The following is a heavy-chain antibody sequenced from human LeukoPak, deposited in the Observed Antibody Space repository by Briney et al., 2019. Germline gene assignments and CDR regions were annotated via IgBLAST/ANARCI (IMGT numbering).Heavy chain of an antibody. J-gene: IGHJ4*02. CDR3: AKERQMDYGDSFDY. CDR2: ISYDGSNK. CDR1: GFTFSSYG. V-gene: IGHV3-30*18. Sequence: GGSLRLSCAVSGFTFSSYGMHWVRQAPGKGLEWVAVISYDGSNKYYADSVKGRFTISRDNSKNTLYLQMNSLRAEDTAVYYCAKERQMDYGDSFDYWGQGTLVTVSS. D-gene: IGHD4-17*01.